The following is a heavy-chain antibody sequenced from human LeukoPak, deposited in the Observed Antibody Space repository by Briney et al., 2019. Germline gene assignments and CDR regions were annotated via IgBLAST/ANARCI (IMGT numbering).Heavy chain of an antibody. CDR1: GGSISSDY. Sequence: SETLSLTCTVSGGSISSDYWGWIRQPPGKGLEWIGSLYYSGNTYYNPSLKSRVTISVDTSKNQFSLNLRSVTAADTAVYYCARPFWRHFGDEINFDYWGQGTLVTVSS. J-gene: IGHJ4*02. CDR3: ARPFWRHFGDEINFDY. D-gene: IGHD3-3*01. CDR2: LYYSGNT. V-gene: IGHV4-39*01.